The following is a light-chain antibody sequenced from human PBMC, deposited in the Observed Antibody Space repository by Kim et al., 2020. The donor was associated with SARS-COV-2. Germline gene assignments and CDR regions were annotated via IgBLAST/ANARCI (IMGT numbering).Light chain of an antibody. CDR3: QAYDSSKAV. CDR1: SGSIASNY. CDR2: EDN. Sequence: NFMLTQPHSVSESPGKTVTISCTRSSGSIASNYVQWYQQRPGSAPTTVIYEDNQRPSGVPDRFSGSIDSSPNSASLTISGRKTEDEADYYGQAYDSSKAVFGGGTRLTVL. V-gene: IGLV6-57*04. J-gene: IGLJ3*02.